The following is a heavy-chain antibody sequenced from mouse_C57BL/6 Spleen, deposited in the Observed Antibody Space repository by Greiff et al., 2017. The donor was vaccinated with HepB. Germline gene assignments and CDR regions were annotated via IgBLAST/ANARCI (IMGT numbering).Heavy chain of an antibody. J-gene: IGHJ2*01. CDR1: GYTFTSYW. D-gene: IGHD3-2*02. Sequence: VQLQQSGTVLARPGASVKMSCKTSGYTFTSYWMHWVKQRPGQGLEWIGAIYPGNSDTSYNQKFKGKAKLTAVTSAGTAYMELSSLTNEDSAIYYCTGPRRRDTGNYFDYWGQGTTLTVSS. CDR3: TGPRRRDTGNYFDY. CDR2: IYPGNSDT. V-gene: IGHV1-5*01.